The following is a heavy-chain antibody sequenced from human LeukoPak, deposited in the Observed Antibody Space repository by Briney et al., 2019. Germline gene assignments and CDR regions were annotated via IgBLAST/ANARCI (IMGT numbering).Heavy chain of an antibody. CDR1: GFTFNSYE. CDR3: ARRSDLDY. J-gene: IGHJ4*02. V-gene: IGHV3-48*03. CDR2: ISSSGSTI. Sequence: SGGSGRLFCAASGFTFNSYEMTWVRQAPGKGLEWVSYISSSGSTIYYADSVKGRFTISRDNAENSLYLQMNSLRAEDTAVYYCARRSDLDYWGQGTLGSASS.